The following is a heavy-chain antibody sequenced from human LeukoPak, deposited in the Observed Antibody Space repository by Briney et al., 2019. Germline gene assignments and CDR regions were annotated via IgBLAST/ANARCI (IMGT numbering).Heavy chain of an antibody. CDR2: IYYSGST. J-gene: IGHJ4*02. CDR3: ARLGLKHSSGWYWADY. Sequence: SETLSLTCTVSGGSISSSSYYWGWIRQPPGKGLEWIGSIYYSGSTYYNPSLKSRVTISVDTSKNQFSLKLSSVTAADTAVYYCARLGLKHSSGWYWADYWGQGTLVTVSS. CDR1: GGSISSSSYY. D-gene: IGHD6-19*01. V-gene: IGHV4-39*01.